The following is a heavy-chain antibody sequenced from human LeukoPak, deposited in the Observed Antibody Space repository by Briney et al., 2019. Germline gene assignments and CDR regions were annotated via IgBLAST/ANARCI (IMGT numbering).Heavy chain of an antibody. J-gene: IGHJ5*02. CDR3: AKLPWSSSGWFDP. CDR1: GFTFSSYA. CDR2: ISGSGDST. Sequence: GGSLRLSCAASGFTFSSYAMSWVRQAPGKGLEWVSTISGSGDSTYYADSVKGRFAFSRDNSKNTLYLQMNGLRAEDTAVYYCAKLPWSSSGWFDPWGQGTLVTVSS. V-gene: IGHV3-23*01. D-gene: IGHD6-6*01.